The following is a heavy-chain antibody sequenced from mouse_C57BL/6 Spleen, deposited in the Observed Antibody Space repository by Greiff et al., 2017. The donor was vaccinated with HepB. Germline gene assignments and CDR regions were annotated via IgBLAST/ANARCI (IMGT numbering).Heavy chain of an antibody. Sequence: QVQLQQSGAELMKPGASVKLSCKASGYTFTGFWIEWVKQRPGHGLEWIGEILPGSGSTNYNEKCKGKATFTADTSSNTAYMQLSSLTTEDSAIYYWARGSSYRYFDVRGTGTTVTVSS. CDR3: ARGSSYRYFDV. CDR2: ILPGSGST. V-gene: IGHV1-9*01. J-gene: IGHJ1*03. D-gene: IGHD1-1*01. CDR1: GYTFTGFW.